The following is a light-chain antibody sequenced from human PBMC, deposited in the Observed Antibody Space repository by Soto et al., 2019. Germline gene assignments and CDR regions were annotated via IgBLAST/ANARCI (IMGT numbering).Light chain of an antibody. CDR1: QSVSSY. V-gene: IGKV3-11*01. CDR2: DAS. J-gene: IGKJ1*01. Sequence: EIVLTQSPATLSLSPGERATLSCRASQSVSSYLAWYQQKPGQAPRLLIYDASNRATGIPARFNGSGSGTDFTLTISSLEPEDFAVYYSQQRSNWPPWTFGQGTKVEIK. CDR3: QQRSNWPPWT.